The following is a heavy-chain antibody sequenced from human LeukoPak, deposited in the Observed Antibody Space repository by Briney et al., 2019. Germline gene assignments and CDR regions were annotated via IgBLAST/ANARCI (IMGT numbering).Heavy chain of an antibody. V-gene: IGHV4-59*01. CDR3: ARFDSGYDSIVVSGYPSLDNEDYYYMDV. Sequence: SETLSLTCTVSGGSISSYYWSWIRQPPGKGLEWIGYIYYSGSTNYNPSLKSRVTISVDTSKNQFSLKLSSVTAADTAVYYCARFDSGYDSIVVSGYPSLDNEDYYYMDVWGKGTTVTVSS. J-gene: IGHJ6*03. CDR2: IYYSGST. CDR1: GGSISSYY. D-gene: IGHD5-12*01.